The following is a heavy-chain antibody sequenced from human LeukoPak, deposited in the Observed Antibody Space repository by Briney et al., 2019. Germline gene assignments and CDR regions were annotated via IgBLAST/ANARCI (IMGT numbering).Heavy chain of an antibody. Sequence: SETLSLTCTVSGGSISSGSYYWGWIRQPPGKGLEWIGSISYSGSTYYNPSLKSRVTISVDTSKNQFSLKLSSVTAADTAVYYCASGIEYDYVWGSYRTQFDYWGQGTLVTVSS. J-gene: IGHJ4*02. CDR2: ISYSGST. D-gene: IGHD3-16*02. CDR1: GGSISSGSYY. V-gene: IGHV4-39*01. CDR3: ASGIEYDYVWGSYRTQFDY.